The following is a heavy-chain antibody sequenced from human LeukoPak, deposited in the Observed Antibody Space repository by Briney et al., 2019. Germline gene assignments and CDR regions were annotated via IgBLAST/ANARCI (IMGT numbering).Heavy chain of an antibody. V-gene: IGHV1-69*04. D-gene: IGHD2-2*01. CDR3: AREYPDYYYYGMDV. CDR1: GGTFSSYA. J-gene: IGHJ6*02. CDR2: IIRILGIA. Sequence: ASVMVSCKASGGTFSSYAISWVRQAPGQGLEWMGRIIRILGIANYAQKFQGRVTITADKSTSTAYMELSSLRSEDTAVYYCAREYPDYYYYGMDVWGQGTTVTVSS.